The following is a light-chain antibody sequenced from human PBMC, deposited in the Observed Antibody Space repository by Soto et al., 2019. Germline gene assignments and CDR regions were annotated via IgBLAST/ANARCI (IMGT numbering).Light chain of an antibody. CDR3: QQRTNWA. V-gene: IGKV3-11*01. CDR2: DAS. CDR1: QSVGIF. Sequence: EIVLTQSPVTLSLSPGERATLSCRASQSVGIFLAWYQQKPGQAPRLLIYDASIRATGVPARFSGSGSGTDFTLTIGSLEPEDVAVYYCQQRTNWAFGQGTRWISN. J-gene: IGKJ1*01.